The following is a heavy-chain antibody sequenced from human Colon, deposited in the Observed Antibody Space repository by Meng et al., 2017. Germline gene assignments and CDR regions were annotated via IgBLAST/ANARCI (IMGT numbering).Heavy chain of an antibody. Sequence: QGPLQQWGPGLLKPSETLSLTCAVYGGSFSGYSWSWIRQPPGKGLKWIGEINHTGNTSYNPSLKSRLTISVDTSKDQFSLNLSSVTAADTALYYCARSVRLGVAGKSGAYWGQGTLVTVSS. CDR3: ARSVRLGVAGKSGAY. J-gene: IGHJ4*02. V-gene: IGHV4-34*01. CDR1: GGSFSGYS. CDR2: INHTGNT. D-gene: IGHD6-19*01.